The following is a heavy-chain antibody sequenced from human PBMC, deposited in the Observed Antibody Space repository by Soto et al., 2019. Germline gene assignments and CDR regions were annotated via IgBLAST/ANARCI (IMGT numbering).Heavy chain of an antibody. Sequence: QVQLQESGPGLVKPSETLSLTCTVSGGSISSSYWTWIRQPPGKALECIGFIYYTGSTNYNPSLKSRVTMSVDTSKNQFSLKLTSVTAAHTAVYYCASAHSSGWSGYHFDNWGQGTLVTVSS. J-gene: IGHJ4*02. CDR3: ASAHSSGWSGYHFDN. CDR2: IYYTGST. CDR1: GGSISSSY. V-gene: IGHV4-59*01. D-gene: IGHD6-19*01.